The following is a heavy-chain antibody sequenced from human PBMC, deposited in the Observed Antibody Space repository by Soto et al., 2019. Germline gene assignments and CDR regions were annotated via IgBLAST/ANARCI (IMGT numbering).Heavy chain of an antibody. Sequence: GESLKISCQGSGYSFTSYWIGWVRQMPGKGLEWMGIIYPGDSDTRYSPSFQGQVTISADKSIITAYLQWSSLKASDTAMYYCARERSGYSTPRYYFGMDVWGQGTTVTVSS. CDR2: IYPGDSDT. J-gene: IGHJ6*02. V-gene: IGHV5-51*01. D-gene: IGHD6-25*01. CDR3: ARERSGYSTPRYYFGMDV. CDR1: GYSFTSYW.